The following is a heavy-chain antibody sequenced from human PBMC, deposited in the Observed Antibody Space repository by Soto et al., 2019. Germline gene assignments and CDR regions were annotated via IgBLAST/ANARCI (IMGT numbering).Heavy chain of an antibody. D-gene: IGHD2-15*01. J-gene: IGHJ4*02. Sequence: EVQLVESGGGLVQPGGSLRLSCAASGFTFSSYSMNWVRQAPGKGLEWVSYISSSSSTIYYADSVKGRFTISRDNAKNSLDLQMNSLRDEDTAVYYWSSRGPTGGSDYWGQGTLVTVSS. CDR3: SSRGPTGGSDY. V-gene: IGHV3-48*02. CDR1: GFTFSSYS. CDR2: ISSSSSTI.